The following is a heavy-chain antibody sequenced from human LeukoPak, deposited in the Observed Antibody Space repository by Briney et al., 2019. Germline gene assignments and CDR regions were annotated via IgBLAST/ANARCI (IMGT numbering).Heavy chain of an antibody. CDR2: IGLIASDT. J-gene: IGHJ4*02. V-gene: IGHV3-23*01. CDR3: AKVRGRGYSYDFDY. D-gene: IGHD5-18*01. Sequence: QAGGSLRLSCAASGFTFSTYALAWVRQPPGKGLEWVSAIGLIASDTHYADSVKGRFAISRDNSKNTLYLQMNSLRAEDTAVYYCAKVRGRGYSYDFDYWGQGTLVTVSS. CDR1: GFTFSTYA.